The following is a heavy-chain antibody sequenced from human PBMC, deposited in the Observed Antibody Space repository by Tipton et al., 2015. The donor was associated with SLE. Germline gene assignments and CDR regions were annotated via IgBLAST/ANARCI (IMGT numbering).Heavy chain of an antibody. CDR1: TGSFSGYY. D-gene: IGHD2-21*01. Sequence: TLSLTCTVYTGSFSGYYWSWIRQPPGKGLEWIGEINHSGSTNYNPSLKSRVTISVDTSKNQFSLKLSSVTAADTAVYYCAREASYWGGDCYPSWFDPWGQGTLVTVSS. CDR3: AREASYWGGDCYPSWFDP. CDR2: INHSGST. V-gene: IGHV4-34*01. J-gene: IGHJ5*02.